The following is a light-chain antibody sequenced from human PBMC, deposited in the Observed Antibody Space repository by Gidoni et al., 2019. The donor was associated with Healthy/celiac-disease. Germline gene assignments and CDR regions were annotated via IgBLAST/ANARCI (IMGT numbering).Light chain of an antibody. Sequence: IMLTQSPATLSLSPGERATLSCRASQSVSSSLAWYQQKPGQAPRRLIYDASNRATGIPARFSGSGSGTDFTLTISSLEPEDFAVYYCQQRSNWPPLTFXGXTKVEIK. V-gene: IGKV3-11*01. CDR3: QQRSNWPPLT. CDR2: DAS. CDR1: QSVSSS. J-gene: IGKJ4*01.